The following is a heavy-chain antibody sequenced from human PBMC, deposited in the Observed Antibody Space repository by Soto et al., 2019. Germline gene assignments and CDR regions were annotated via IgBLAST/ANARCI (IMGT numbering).Heavy chain of an antibody. J-gene: IGHJ4*02. V-gene: IGHV4-59*01. CDR2: IYYSGST. CDR1: GGSISSYY. Sequence: PSETLSLTCTVSGGSISSYYWSWIRQPPGKGLEWIGYIYYSGSTNYNPSLKSRVTISVDTSKNQFSLKLSSVTAADTAVYYCARRIGYGDYDPFFDYWGQGTLVTVSS. CDR3: ARRIGYGDYDPFFDY. D-gene: IGHD4-17*01.